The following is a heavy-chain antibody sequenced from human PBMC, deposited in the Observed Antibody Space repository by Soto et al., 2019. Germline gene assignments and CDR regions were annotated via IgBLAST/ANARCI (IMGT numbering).Heavy chain of an antibody. CDR1: GGSISTYY. CDR3: ARAERQTYYYYGMAV. CDR2: IYYSGNT. J-gene: IGHJ6*02. V-gene: IGHV4-59*01. Sequence: QVQLQESGPGLVKPSETLSLTCTIAGGSISTYYWSWIRQPPGKGLEWIGTIYYSGNTMYNPALKSRVTMSVDTSRNQISLKLTSVIAADTAVYYCARAERQTYYYYGMAVWGQGTTVIVSS. D-gene: IGHD6-25*01.